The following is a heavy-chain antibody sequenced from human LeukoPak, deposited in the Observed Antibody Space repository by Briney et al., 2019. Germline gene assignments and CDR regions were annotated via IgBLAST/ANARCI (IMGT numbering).Heavy chain of an antibody. CDR3: ARERDDDYVDY. CDR2: ISAYNGNT. J-gene: IGHJ4*02. CDR1: GSTFTSYG. V-gene: IGHV1-18*01. Sequence: GASVKVSCKASGSTFTSYGISWVRRAPGQGLEWMGWISAYNGNTNYAQKLPGRVTMTTDTSTSTAYMELSSLRSDDTALYYVARERDDDYVDYWGQGTLVTVSS. D-gene: IGHD4/OR15-4a*01.